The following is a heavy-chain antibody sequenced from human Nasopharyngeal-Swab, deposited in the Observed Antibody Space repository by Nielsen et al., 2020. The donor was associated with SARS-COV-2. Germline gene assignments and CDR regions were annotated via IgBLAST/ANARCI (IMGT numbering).Heavy chain of an antibody. CDR1: GFTFSSYG. CDR3: AFSTTAIVTPSGC. Sequence: GSLRLSCAASGFTFSSYGMHWVRQAPGKGPEWVAVISYDGSNKYYADSVKGRFTISRDNSKNTPYLQMNSLRAEDTAVYYCAFSTTAIVTPSGCWGQGTLVTVSS. J-gene: IGHJ4*02. CDR2: ISYDGSNK. V-gene: IGHV3-30*03. D-gene: IGHD5-18*01.